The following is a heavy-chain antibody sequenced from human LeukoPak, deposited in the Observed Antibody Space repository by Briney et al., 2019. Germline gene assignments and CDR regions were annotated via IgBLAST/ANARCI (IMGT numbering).Heavy chain of an antibody. CDR2: IDGGGGST. Sequence: PGGSLRLPCTASGFAFSSYAMSWVRQAPGVGLEWVSAIDGGGGSTWHADSVKGRFTISRDNSKNTLYMQMNSLRAEDTAVYYCAKDFYDNSGSRYDYWGQGTLVTVSS. CDR3: AKDFYDNSGSRYDY. J-gene: IGHJ4*02. D-gene: IGHD3-22*01. V-gene: IGHV3-23*01. CDR1: GFAFSSYA.